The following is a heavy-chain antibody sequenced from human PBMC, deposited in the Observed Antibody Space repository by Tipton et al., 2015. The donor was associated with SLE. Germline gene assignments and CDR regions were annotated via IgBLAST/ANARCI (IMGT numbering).Heavy chain of an antibody. Sequence: TLSLTCAVYGGSFSGYYWSWIRQPPGKGLEWIGEINHSGSTNYNPSPKSRVTISVDTSKNQFSLKLSSVTAADTAVYYCARAIFGVVGFGYWGQGTLVTVSS. CDR1: GGSFSGYY. D-gene: IGHD3-3*01. J-gene: IGHJ4*02. CDR2: INHSGST. CDR3: ARAIFGVVGFGY. V-gene: IGHV4-34*01.